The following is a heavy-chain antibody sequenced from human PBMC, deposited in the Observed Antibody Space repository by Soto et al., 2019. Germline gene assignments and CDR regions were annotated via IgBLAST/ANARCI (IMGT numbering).Heavy chain of an antibody. V-gene: IGHV1-3*01. CDR1: EYTFTSYA. CDR3: ARIYCTNGVCQEAYGMDV. D-gene: IGHD2-8*01. CDR2: INAGNGNT. J-gene: IGHJ6*02. Sequence: ASVKVSCKASEYTFTSYAMHWVRQAPGQRLEWMGWINAGNGNTKYSQKFQGRVTITRDTSASTAYMELSSLRSEDTAVYYCARIYCTNGVCQEAYGMDVWGQGTTVTV.